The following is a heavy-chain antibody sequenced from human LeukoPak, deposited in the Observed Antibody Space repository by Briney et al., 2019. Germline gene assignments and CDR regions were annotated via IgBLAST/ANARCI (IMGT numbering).Heavy chain of an antibody. CDR1: GGSISSGGYY. J-gene: IGHJ5*02. CDR2: IYYSGST. D-gene: IGHD6-13*01. CDR3: ATGHSSSWYWFDP. Sequence: SQTLSLTCTVSGGSISSGGYYWSWIRQHPGKGLEWIGYIYYSGSTYYNPSLKSRVTISVDTSKNQFSLKLSSVTAADTAVYYCATGHSSSWYWFDPWGQGTLVTVSS. V-gene: IGHV4-31*03.